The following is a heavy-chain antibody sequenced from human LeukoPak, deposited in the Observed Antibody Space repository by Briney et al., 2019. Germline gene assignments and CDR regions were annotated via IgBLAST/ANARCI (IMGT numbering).Heavy chain of an antibody. J-gene: IGHJ4*02. V-gene: IGHV3-21*01. CDR2: ISGSSSKI. D-gene: IGHD4-17*01. CDR3: ARDAYGDYGFDY. Sequence: GASLRLSCAASGFIFRSYAMSWVRQAPGKGLEWVSSISGSSSKIYYADPVKGRFTISRDNAKDSLYLQMNSLRADDTAVYYCARDAYGDYGFDYWGQGILVTVSS. CDR1: GFIFRSYA.